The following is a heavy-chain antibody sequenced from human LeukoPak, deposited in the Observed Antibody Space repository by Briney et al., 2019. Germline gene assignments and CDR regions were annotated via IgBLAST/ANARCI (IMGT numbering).Heavy chain of an antibody. CDR2: INHSGST. CDR3: AREKPTKAFDY. CDR1: GESFSGYY. V-gene: IGHV4-34*01. J-gene: IGHJ4*02. Sequence: SETLSLTCAVYGESFSGYYWIWMRQPPGKGLEWLGEINHSGSTNYNPSLKSRVTMAVDTSKNQFSLKLSSVTAADTAVYYCAREKPTKAFDYGGQGTLVTVSS.